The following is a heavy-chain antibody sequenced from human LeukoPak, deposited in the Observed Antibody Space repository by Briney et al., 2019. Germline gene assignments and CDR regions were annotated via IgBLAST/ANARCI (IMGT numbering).Heavy chain of an antibody. J-gene: IGHJ4*02. V-gene: IGHV4-4*07. D-gene: IGHD4-17*01. Sequence: KPSETLSLTCTVSVASISSYSWTWIRQSAGKGLEWIGRFYSSGSTNSNPSLKSRVTMSLDTSKNHFSLKLSSVTAADTAVYYCAALYGDQNVNADFWGRGTLVTVSS. CDR1: VASISSYS. CDR3: AALYGDQNVNADF. CDR2: FYSSGST.